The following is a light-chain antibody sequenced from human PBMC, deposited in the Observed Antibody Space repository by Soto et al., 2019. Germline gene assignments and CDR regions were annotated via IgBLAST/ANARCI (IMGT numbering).Light chain of an antibody. V-gene: IGKV3-20*01. CDR1: QSVSSSY. Sequence: IVLTQSQGKLYLSPVAGAYIPYRALQSVSSSYLAWYQQKPGQAPRLLIYGASTRAIGIPARFSGSGSGTDFTLTIRRLEPEDFAVYYSHEYASSPPISVGEGTRLDIK. CDR2: GAS. CDR3: HEYASSPPIS. J-gene: IGKJ5*01.